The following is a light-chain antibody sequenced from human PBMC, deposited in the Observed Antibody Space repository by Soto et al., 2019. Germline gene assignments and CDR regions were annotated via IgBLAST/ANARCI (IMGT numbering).Light chain of an antibody. CDR3: GTWDSSFYV. V-gene: IGLV1-51*01. Sequence: QSVLTQPPSVSAAPGQKVTISCSGSSSNIGNNYVSWYQQLPGTSPKLLICDNNKRSSGIPDRFSCPKSGTPATLGITGLQTGDEADYYCGTWDSSFYVFGTGTKVTVL. CDR2: DNN. J-gene: IGLJ1*01. CDR1: SSNIGNNY.